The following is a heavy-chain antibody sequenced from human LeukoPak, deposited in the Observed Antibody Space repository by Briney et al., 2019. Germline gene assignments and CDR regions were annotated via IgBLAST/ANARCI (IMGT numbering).Heavy chain of an antibody. D-gene: IGHD2-15*01. J-gene: IGHJ3*02. CDR1: GYTFTSYG. CDR3: ARDKGVVVAATPGEDDAFDI. V-gene: IGHV1-18*01. CDR2: ISASNGNT. Sequence: ASVTLSCTLSGYTFTSYGTSWGRHAPGQGLGWMGWISASNGNTNDAQKLQGRITMTTDTSTSTPYMGLRSRRSDGTAVYYCARDKGVVVAATPGEDDAFDIWGQGTMVTVSS.